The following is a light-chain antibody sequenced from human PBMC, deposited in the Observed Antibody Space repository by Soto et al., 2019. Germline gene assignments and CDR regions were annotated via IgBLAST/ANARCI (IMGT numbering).Light chain of an antibody. CDR3: QQSYSAPWT. Sequence: DIQMTQSPSSLSASVGDRVTITCRASQSIINHLNWYQQKAGKVPKVLIYAASSLESGVPSRFSGSGSGTDFTLTISSLQPEDFATYYCQQSYSAPWTFGQGTKVDNK. J-gene: IGKJ1*01. CDR2: AAS. CDR1: QSIINH. V-gene: IGKV1-39*01.